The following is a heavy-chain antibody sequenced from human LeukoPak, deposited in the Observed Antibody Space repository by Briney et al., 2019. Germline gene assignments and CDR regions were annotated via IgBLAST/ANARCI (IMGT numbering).Heavy chain of an antibody. CDR2: INPHSGGT. CDR1: GYTFTDYY. Sequence: GASVKVSCKASGYTFTDYYMHWVRQAPGQGLEWMGWINPHSGGTNYAQKFQGRVTMTRDTSISTAYMELSRLRSDETAVYYCARATGYYGSGSYYSIDYWGQGTLVTVSS. J-gene: IGHJ4*02. CDR3: ARATGYYGSGSYYSIDY. V-gene: IGHV1-2*02. D-gene: IGHD3-10*01.